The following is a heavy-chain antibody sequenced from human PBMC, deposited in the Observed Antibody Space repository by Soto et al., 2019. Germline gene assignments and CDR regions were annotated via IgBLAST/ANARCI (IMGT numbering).Heavy chain of an antibody. J-gene: IGHJ6*02. V-gene: IGHV1-8*01. D-gene: IGHD2-15*01. Sequence: ASVKVSCKASGYTFTSYDINWVRQATGQGLEWMGWMNPNSGNTGYAQKFQGRATMTRNTSISTAYMELSSLRSEDTAVYYCASSGDCSGGSCYGMDVWGQGTTVTVSS. CDR1: GYTFTSYD. CDR3: ASSGDCSGGSCYGMDV. CDR2: MNPNSGNT.